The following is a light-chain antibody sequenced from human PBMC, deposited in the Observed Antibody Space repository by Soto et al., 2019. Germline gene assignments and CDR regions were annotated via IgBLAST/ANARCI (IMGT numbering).Light chain of an antibody. V-gene: IGLV2-8*01. Sequence: QSALTQPPSASGSPGQSVTISCTGTSSDFGAYDYVSWYQQHPGKAPKLLPYEVNKRPSGVPDRFSGSKSGNTASLTVSGLQAEDEADYYCSSYAGTNNWGVFGTGTKVTVL. CDR3: SSYAGTNNWGV. CDR2: EVN. CDR1: SSDFGAYDY. J-gene: IGLJ1*01.